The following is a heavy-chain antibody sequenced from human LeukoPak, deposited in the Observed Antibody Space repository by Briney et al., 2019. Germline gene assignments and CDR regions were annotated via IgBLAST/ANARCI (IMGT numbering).Heavy chain of an antibody. CDR2: ISAYNGNT. D-gene: IGHD5-18*01. CDR1: GYTFTGYY. Sequence: ASVKVSCKASGYTFTGYYIHWVRQAPGQGLEWMGWISAYNGNTNYAQKLQGRVTMTTDTSTSTAYMELRSLRSDDTAVYYCARGDTLRSRGSFDYWGQGTLVTVSS. V-gene: IGHV1-18*04. CDR3: ARGDTLRSRGSFDY. J-gene: IGHJ4*02.